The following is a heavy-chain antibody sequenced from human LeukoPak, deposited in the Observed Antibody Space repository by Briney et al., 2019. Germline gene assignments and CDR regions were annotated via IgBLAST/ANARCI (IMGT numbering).Heavy chain of an antibody. D-gene: IGHD3-22*01. V-gene: IGHV3-43D*03. Sequence: AGGSLRLSCAASGFTFDDYAMHWVRQAPGKGLEWVSLISWDGGSTYYADSVKGRFTISRDNSKNSLYLQMNSLRAEDIALYYCANDSSGYYWDYWGQGTLVTVSS. CDR3: ANDSSGYYWDY. J-gene: IGHJ4*02. CDR2: ISWDGGST. CDR1: GFTFDDYA.